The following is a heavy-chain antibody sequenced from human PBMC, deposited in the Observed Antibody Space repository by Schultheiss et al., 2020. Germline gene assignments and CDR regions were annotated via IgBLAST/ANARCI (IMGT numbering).Heavy chain of an antibody. CDR1: GFTVSSNY. J-gene: IGHJ5*02. CDR2: ISYDGSNK. Sequence: GGSLRLSCAASGFTVSSNYMSWVRQAPGKGLEWVAVISYDGSNKYYADSVKGRFTISRDNSKNTLYLQMNSLRAEDTAVYYCARRQWLTSWGQGTLVTVSS. D-gene: IGHD6-19*01. V-gene: IGHV3-30*03. CDR3: ARRQWLTS.